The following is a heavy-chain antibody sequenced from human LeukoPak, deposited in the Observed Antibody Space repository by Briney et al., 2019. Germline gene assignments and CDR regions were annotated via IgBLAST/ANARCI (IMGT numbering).Heavy chain of an antibody. J-gene: IGHJ4*02. CDR2: FTSSSSSI. D-gene: IGHD3-16*01. CDR3: ARGWGSYYFDS. Sequence: GGSLRLSCAASGFTFSAYTMSWVRQAPGKGLEWVSSFTSSSSSIYYADSVKGRFTISRDNAKNSLYLQLISLGAEDTAVYYCARGWGSYYFDSWGQGTLVTVSS. CDR1: GFTFSAYT. V-gene: IGHV3-21*01.